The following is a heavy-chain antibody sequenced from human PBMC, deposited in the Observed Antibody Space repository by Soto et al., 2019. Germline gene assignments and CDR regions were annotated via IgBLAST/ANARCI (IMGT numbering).Heavy chain of an antibody. CDR2: ISWNSGSI. D-gene: IGHD6-13*01. V-gene: IGHV3-9*01. Sequence: PGGSLRLSCAASGFTFDDYAMHWVRQAPGKGLEWVSGISWNSGSIGYADSVKGRFTISRDNAKNSLYLQMNSLRAEDTALYYCAKDRGSSSSWYEFWFDPWGQGTLVTVSS. J-gene: IGHJ5*02. CDR3: AKDRGSSSSWYEFWFDP. CDR1: GFTFDDYA.